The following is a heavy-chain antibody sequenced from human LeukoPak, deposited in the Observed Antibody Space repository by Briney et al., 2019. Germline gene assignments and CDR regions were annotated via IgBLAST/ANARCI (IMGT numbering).Heavy chain of an antibody. D-gene: IGHD5-18*01. Sequence: PGGSLRLSCAASGFTFSSYAMSWVRQAPGKGLEWVSAISGSGGSTYYADSVKGRFTISRDNSRNTLYLQMNSLRAEDTAIYYCAKGLRQFDTSMVMFDYWGQGTLVTVSS. V-gene: IGHV3-23*01. CDR2: ISGSGGST. J-gene: IGHJ4*02. CDR1: GFTFSSYA. CDR3: AKGLRQFDTSMVMFDY.